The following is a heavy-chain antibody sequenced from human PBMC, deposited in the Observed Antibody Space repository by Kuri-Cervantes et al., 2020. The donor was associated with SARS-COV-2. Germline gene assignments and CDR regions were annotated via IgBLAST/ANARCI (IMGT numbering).Heavy chain of an antibody. Sequence: ASVKVSCKASGYTFTGYYMHWVRQAPGQGLEWMGIINPSGGSTSYAQKFQGRVTTTRDTSTSTVYMELSSLRSEDTAVYYCARDGNLAYYDFWSGYYFDGGSPYYYMDVWGKGTTVTVSS. D-gene: IGHD3-3*01. J-gene: IGHJ6*03. CDR3: ARDGNLAYYDFWSGYYFDGGSPYYYMDV. CDR2: INPSGGST. V-gene: IGHV1-46*01. CDR1: GYTFTGYY.